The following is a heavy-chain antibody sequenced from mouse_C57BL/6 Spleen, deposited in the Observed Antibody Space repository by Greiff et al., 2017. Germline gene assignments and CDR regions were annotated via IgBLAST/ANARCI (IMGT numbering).Heavy chain of an antibody. Sequence: VHVKQSGPELVKPGASVKISCKASGYSFTGCYMHWVKQSHGNILDWIGYIYPYNGVSSYNQKFKGKATLTVDKSSSTAYMELRSLTSEDSAVYYCARGRYYGSSLYAMDYWGQGTSVTVSS. V-gene: IGHV1-31*01. J-gene: IGHJ4*01. CDR3: ARGRYYGSSLYAMDY. CDR2: IYPYNGVS. CDR1: GYSFTGCY. D-gene: IGHD1-1*01.